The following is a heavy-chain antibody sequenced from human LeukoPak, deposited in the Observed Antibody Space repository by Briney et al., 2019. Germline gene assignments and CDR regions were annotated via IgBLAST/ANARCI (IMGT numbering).Heavy chain of an antibody. J-gene: IGHJ4*02. CDR1: GGSITDYH. D-gene: IGHD3-22*01. CDR3: ASDYFDRTGYYGFIY. Sequence: SETLSLTCTVSGGSITDYHWIWIRQPAGKGLEWIGRLYTSGSTNYNPSLKSRVSMSVDTSKKQFSLRLSSVTAADTAIYYCASDYFDRTGYYGFIYWGQGSLVTISS. V-gene: IGHV4-4*07. CDR2: LYTSGST.